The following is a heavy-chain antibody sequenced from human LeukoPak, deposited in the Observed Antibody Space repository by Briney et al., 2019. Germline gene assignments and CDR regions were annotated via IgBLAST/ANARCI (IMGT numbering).Heavy chain of an antibody. CDR3: ASDGCASTSCYVDP. CDR2: IRYDGTNK. V-gene: IGHV3-30*02. J-gene: IGHJ5*02. CDR1: GFTYSHYG. D-gene: IGHD2-2*01. Sequence: GGSLRLSCAASGFTYSHYGMHWVRQAPGKGLEWLTFIRYDGTNKYYADSVKGRFTISRDNSQNTLYLQMNSLRAEDTAVYYCASDGCASTSCYVDPWGQGTLVTVSA.